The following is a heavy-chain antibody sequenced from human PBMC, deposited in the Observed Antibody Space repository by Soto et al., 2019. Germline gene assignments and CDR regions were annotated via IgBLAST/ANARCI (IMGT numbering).Heavy chain of an antibody. V-gene: IGHV4-61*01. CDR2: IFYSGTT. CDR1: GASVNSGSYH. CDR3: ARDYRQLFYNPSGQYYWEA. Sequence: SATVSLTCTVSGASVNSGSYHWSWIRQPPGMALEWIGYIFYSGTTNYNPSLSSRVTMSLHTFTNQFSLTLISVTAADTAVYYSARDYRQLFYNPSGQYYWEAWGQAALVTDSS. D-gene: IGHD3-22*01. J-gene: IGHJ4*02.